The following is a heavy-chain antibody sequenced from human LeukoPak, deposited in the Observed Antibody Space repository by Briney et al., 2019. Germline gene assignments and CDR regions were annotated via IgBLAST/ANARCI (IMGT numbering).Heavy chain of an antibody. J-gene: IGHJ4*02. V-gene: IGHV3-30*04. D-gene: IGHD1-26*01. CDR2: ISYDGFDK. CDR1: RFTFSNYA. CDR3: ARGPESYWDYFDY. Sequence: PGRSLRLSCAASRFTFSNYAMHWVRQAPGKGLEWVAVISYDGFDKYYADSVKGRFTISRDNAKNSLYLQMNSLRAEDTAVYYCARGPESYWDYFDYWGQGTLVTVSS.